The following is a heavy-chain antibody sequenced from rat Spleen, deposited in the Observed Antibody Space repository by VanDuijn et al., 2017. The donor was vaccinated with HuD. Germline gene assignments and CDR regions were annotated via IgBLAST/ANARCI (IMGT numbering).Heavy chain of an antibody. J-gene: IGHJ3*01. Sequence: EVQLQESGPGLLKPSQSLSLTCSVTGFSITTHYWGWIRKFPGTKMEWMGYINYSGDTNYNPYLKSRISITRDTSKNQFFLQLNSVTTEDTATYYCTRGLSMSSTNYYYALFAYWGQGTLVTVSS. V-gene: IGHV3-1*01. CDR1: GFSITTHY. CDR2: INYSGDT. D-gene: IGHD1-6*01. CDR3: TRGLSMSSTNYYYALFAY.